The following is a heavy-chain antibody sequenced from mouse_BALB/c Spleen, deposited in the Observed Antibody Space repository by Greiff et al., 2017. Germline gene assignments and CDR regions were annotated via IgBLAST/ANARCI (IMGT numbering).Heavy chain of an antibody. CDR1: GFTFSSFG. CDR2: ISSGSSTI. J-gene: IGHJ3*01. D-gene: IGHD1-2*01. V-gene: IGHV5-17*02. Sequence: EVKLVESGGGLVQPGGSRKLSCAASGFTFSSFGMHWVRQAPEKGLEWVAYISSGSSTIYYADTVKGRFTISRDNPKNTLFLQMTSLRSEDTAMYYCARDQFITTVAYWGQGTLVTVSA. CDR3: ARDQFITTVAY.